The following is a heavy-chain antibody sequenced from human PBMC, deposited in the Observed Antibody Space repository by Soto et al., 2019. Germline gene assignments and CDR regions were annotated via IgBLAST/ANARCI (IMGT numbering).Heavy chain of an antibody. J-gene: IGHJ4*02. CDR2: IYYSGST. V-gene: IGHV4-39*01. CDR3: ARLPHDFWSGYYLMGTYYFDY. Sequence: SETLSLTCTVSGGSISSSSYYWGWIRQPPGKGLEWIGSIYYSGSTYYNPSLKSRVTISVDTSKNQFSLKLSSVTAADTAVYYCARLPHDFWSGYYLMGTYYFDYWGQGTLVTVSS. CDR1: GGSISSSSYY. D-gene: IGHD3-3*01.